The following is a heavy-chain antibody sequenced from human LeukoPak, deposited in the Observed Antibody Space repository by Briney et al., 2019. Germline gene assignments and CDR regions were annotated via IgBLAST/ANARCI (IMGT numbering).Heavy chain of an antibody. J-gene: IGHJ4*02. V-gene: IGHV1-18*01. CDR3: AVYGSGSSYYFDY. CDR2: MSAYNGNT. CDR1: GYTFTSYG. D-gene: IGHD3-10*01. Sequence: ASVKVSCKASGYTFTSYGISWVRQAPGQGREWRGWMSAYNGNTNYAQKLQSRVTMTTDTSTSPAYMQLRSLRSDDTAVYYCAVYGSGSSYYFDYWGQGTLVTVSS.